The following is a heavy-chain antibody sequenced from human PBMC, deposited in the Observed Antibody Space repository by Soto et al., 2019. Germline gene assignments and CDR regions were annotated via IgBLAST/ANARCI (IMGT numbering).Heavy chain of an antibody. Sequence: GGSLRLSCAASGFTFSSYAMHWVRQAPGKGLEWVAVISYDGSNKYYADSVKGRFTISRDNSKNTLYLQMNSLRAEDTAVYYCARDVYSGYDYYFDYWGQGTLVTVSS. CDR1: GFTFSSYA. D-gene: IGHD5-12*01. CDR3: ARDVYSGYDYYFDY. J-gene: IGHJ4*02. CDR2: ISYDGSNK. V-gene: IGHV3-30-3*01.